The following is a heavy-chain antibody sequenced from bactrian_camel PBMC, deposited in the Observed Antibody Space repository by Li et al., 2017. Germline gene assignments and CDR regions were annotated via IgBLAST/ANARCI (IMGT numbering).Heavy chain of an antibody. Sequence: HVQLVESGGGTAEVGSSLRLSCKASSATAEVGCMAWFRQGPGNGCELVSNLEHDGNTYYADSVKGRFTISQDNAKNTIHLHMNSLKPEDTAVYYCAADHYLRQYPTCPSELLGYWGQGTQVTVS. J-gene: IGHJ6*01. V-gene: IGHV3-3*01. CDR2: LEHDGNT. D-gene: IGHD2*01. CDR1: SATAEVGC. CDR3: AADHYLRQYPTCPSELLGY.